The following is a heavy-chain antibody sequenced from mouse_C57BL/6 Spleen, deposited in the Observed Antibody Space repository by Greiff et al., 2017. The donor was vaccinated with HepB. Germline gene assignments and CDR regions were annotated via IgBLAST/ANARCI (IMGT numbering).Heavy chain of an antibody. V-gene: IGHV14-4*01. CDR1: GFNIKDDY. Sequence: EVQLQQSGAELVRPGASVKLSCTASGFNIKDDYMHWVKQRPEQGLEWIGWIDPENGDTEYASKFQGKATITADTSSNTAYLQLSSLTSEDTAVYYWTTRDYYGSSQFAYWGQGTLVTVSA. CDR2: IDPENGDT. D-gene: IGHD1-1*01. J-gene: IGHJ3*01. CDR3: TTRDYYGSSQFAY.